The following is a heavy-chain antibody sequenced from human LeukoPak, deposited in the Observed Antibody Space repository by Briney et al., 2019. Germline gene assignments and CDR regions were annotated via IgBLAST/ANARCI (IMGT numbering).Heavy chain of an antibody. J-gene: IGHJ4*02. D-gene: IGHD3-22*01. V-gene: IGHV4-59*01. CDR3: AREYYDSSGGGEYYFDY. Sequence: PSETLSLTCTVSGGSISSYYWGWIRQPPGKGLEWIGYIYYSGSTNYNPSLKSRVTISVDTSKNQFSLKLSSVTAADTAVYYCAREYYDSSGGGEYYFDYWGQGTLVTVSS. CDR2: IYYSGST. CDR1: GGSISSYY.